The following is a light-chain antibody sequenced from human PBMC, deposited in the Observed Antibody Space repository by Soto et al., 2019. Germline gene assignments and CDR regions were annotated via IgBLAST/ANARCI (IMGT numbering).Light chain of an antibody. CDR3: QQVYDFPHT. V-gene: IGKV1-39*01. Sequence: DIPMTQSPSSLSASVGDRVTITCRTSQTINNYLNWYRQKPGKAPEVLIYGASSLQRGVSSRFTGSASRTYFTLTISSLQPEDFATYYCQQVYDFPHTFGQGTKVEV. CDR2: GAS. CDR1: QTINNY. J-gene: IGKJ2*01.